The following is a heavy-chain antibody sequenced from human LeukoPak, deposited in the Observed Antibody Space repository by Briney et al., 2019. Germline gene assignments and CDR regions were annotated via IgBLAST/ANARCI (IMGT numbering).Heavy chain of an antibody. CDR2: INSDGSST. Sequence: GGSLRLSCAASGFTFSSYWMHWVRQAPGKGLVWVSRINSDGSSTSYADSVKGRFTISRENAKNTLYLQMNSLRAEDTAVYYCARDAIKYYYDSSGFDHYMDVWGKGTTVTVSS. CDR3: ARDAIKYYYDSSGFDHYMDV. CDR1: GFTFSSYW. V-gene: IGHV3-74*01. J-gene: IGHJ6*03. D-gene: IGHD3-22*01.